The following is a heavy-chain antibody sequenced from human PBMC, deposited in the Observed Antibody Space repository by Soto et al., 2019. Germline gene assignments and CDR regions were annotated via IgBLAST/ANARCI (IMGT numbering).Heavy chain of an antibody. V-gene: IGHV4-39*01. CDR1: RVSINGRTER. CDR3: ARLGVTNWFDP. D-gene: IGHD3-3*01. J-gene: IGHJ5*02. CDR2: IYYTGNT. Sequence: PSGTLSLTCTVSRVSINGRTERSAWIRQPPGQALEFIGQIYYTGNTYYNPSLKSRVTVSVDTSKNQFSLKLTSVTAADTAVYYCARLGVTNWFDPWGEGTLVTVS.